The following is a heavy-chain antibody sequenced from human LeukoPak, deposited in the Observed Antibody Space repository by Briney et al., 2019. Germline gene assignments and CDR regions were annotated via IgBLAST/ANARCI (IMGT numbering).Heavy chain of an antibody. J-gene: IGHJ4*02. Sequence: GGSLRLSCAASGFTFSSFGMTWVRQAPGKGLDWVSAISYGGSTYYADSVKGRFTISRDNSKNTPYLQMNSLRAEDTAVYYCASHGLDGVQNDYWGQGTLVTVSS. D-gene: IGHD5-24*01. V-gene: IGHV3-23*01. CDR3: ASHGLDGVQNDY. CDR1: GFTFSSFG. CDR2: ISYGGST.